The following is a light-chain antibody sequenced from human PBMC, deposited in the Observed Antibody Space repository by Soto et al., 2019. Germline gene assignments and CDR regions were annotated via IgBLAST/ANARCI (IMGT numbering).Light chain of an antibody. J-gene: IGKJ4*01. CDR1: QSISNY. V-gene: IGKV3-15*01. CDR3: QQYNHWPPLT. Sequence: EIVLTQSPATLSLSPGERATLSCRASQSISNYLTWYQQKPGQAPRLLIYDSSTRAAGIPLRFSGTGSGTDFTLTVTSLQSEDFAVYFCQQYNHWPPLTFGGGTKVDIK. CDR2: DSS.